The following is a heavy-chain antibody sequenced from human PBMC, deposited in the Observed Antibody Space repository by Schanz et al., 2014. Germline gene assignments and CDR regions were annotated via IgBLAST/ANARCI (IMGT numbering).Heavy chain of an antibody. J-gene: IGHJ4*02. CDR2: IYDSGNT. CDR3: ARGGQGFGEPHQRLFEY. Sequence: QVQLEESGAGLVKPSGTLSLTCAVSGASVSSDNWWNWVRQPPGKGLEWIGEIYDSGNTNYNPSLKSRVTRPGDDSKTQFPLQLTSVTAADTAVYYCARGGQGFGEPHQRLFEYWGPGTLVTVSS. D-gene: IGHD3-10*01. V-gene: IGHV4-4*02. CDR1: GASVSSDNW.